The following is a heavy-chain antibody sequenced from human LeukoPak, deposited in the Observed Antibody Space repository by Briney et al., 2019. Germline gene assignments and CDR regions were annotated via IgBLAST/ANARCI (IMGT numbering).Heavy chain of an antibody. CDR2: ISYDGSNK. Sequence: PGRSLRLSCAASGFTFSSYAMHWVRQAPGKGLEWVAVISYDGSNKYYADSVKGRFTISRDNSKNTLYLQMNSLRAEDTAVYYCARRDSSSWFKIDYWGQGTLVTVSS. CDR3: ARRDSSSWFKIDY. D-gene: IGHD6-13*01. J-gene: IGHJ4*02. V-gene: IGHV3-30*04. CDR1: GFTFSSYA.